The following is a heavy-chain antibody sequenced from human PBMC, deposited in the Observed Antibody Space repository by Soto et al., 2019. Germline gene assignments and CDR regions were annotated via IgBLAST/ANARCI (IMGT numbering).Heavy chain of an antibody. Sequence: ASVKVSCKASGYTFTSYDINWVRQAPGQGLEWMGWINAGNGNTKYSQKFQGRVTMTTDTSTSTAYMELRSLRSDDTAVYYCARHNSQWPNWFDPWGQGTLVTVSS. D-gene: IGHD1-1*01. CDR1: GYTFTSYD. V-gene: IGHV1-18*01. CDR3: ARHNSQWPNWFDP. CDR2: INAGNGNT. J-gene: IGHJ5*02.